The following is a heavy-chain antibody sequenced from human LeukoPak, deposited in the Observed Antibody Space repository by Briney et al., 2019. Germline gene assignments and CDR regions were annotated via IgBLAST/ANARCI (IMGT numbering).Heavy chain of an antibody. V-gene: IGHV3-20*04. D-gene: IGHD3-10*01. CDR2: INWNGGST. Sequence: PGGSLRLSCAASGFTFDDYGMSWVRQAPGKGLEWVSGINWNGGSTGYADSVKGRFTISRDNAKNSLYLQMNSLRDDDTAVYYCARLSYDSGTRYTVYKYWGQGTLVTVSS. CDR3: ARLSYDSGTRYTVYKY. CDR1: GFTFDDYG. J-gene: IGHJ4*02.